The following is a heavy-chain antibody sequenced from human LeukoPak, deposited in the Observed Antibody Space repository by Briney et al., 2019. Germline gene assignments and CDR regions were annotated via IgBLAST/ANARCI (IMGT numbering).Heavy chain of an antibody. CDR1: GFTFSSYA. CDR2: ISGSGGST. J-gene: IGHJ3*02. D-gene: IGHD6-13*01. CDR3: AKGPPAAGAVAAFDI. V-gene: IGHV3-23*01. Sequence: SGRSLRLSCAASGFTFSSYAMSWVRQAPGKGLEWVSAISGSGGSTYYADSVKGRFTISRDNSKNTLYLQMNSLRAEDTAVYYCAKGPPAAGAVAAFDIWGQGTMVTVSS.